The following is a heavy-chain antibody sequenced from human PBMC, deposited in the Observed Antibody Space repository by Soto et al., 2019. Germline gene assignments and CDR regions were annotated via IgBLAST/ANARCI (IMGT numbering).Heavy chain of an antibody. J-gene: IGHJ4*02. CDR3: ANRDYYDSSGYYLYYFDY. V-gene: IGHV3-23*01. D-gene: IGHD3-22*01. Sequence: PVGSLRLSCAASGFTFSNYAMSWVRQAPGKGLEWVSAISGSGGSTFYADSVKGRFTISRDNSKNTLYLQMNSLRAEDTAVYYCANRDYYDSSGYYLYYFDYWGQGTLVPVSS. CDR1: GFTFSNYA. CDR2: ISGSGGST.